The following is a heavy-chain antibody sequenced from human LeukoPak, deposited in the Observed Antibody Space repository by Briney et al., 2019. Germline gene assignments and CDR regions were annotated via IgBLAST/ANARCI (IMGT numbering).Heavy chain of an antibody. CDR1: GGSISSGDYY. J-gene: IGHJ5*02. Sequence: PSETLSLTCTVSGGSISSGDYYWSWIRQPPGKGLEWIGYTYYSGSTYYNPSLKNRVSISVDTSKNQFSLNLSSVTAADTAVYYRARPYYYDSRIDPWGQGTLVTDSS. V-gene: IGHV4-30-4*01. CDR3: ARPYYYDSRIDP. CDR2: TYYSGST. D-gene: IGHD3-22*01.